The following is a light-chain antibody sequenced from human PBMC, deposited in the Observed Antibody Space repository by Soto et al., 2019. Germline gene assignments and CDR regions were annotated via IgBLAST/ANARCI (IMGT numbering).Light chain of an antibody. J-gene: IGKJ1*01. CDR3: QQYNKWPWT. CDR1: QSVSSSY. V-gene: IGKV3-15*01. Sequence: VLTQSPGMLSLSACDRATLSCSASQSVSSSYLAWYQQKPGQAPRLLIYGASTRATGIPARFSGTGSGTEFTLTISSLQSEDFAVYYCQQYNKWPWTFGQGTKVDIK. CDR2: GAS.